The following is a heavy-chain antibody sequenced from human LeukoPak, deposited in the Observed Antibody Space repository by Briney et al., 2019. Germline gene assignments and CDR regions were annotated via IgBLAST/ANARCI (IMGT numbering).Heavy chain of an antibody. J-gene: IGHJ4*02. CDR1: GGSINSGTYR. Sequence: PSETLSLTCNVSGGSINSGTYRWAWIRQPPGKGLEWVGNVYYNGYTYYHPSLESRVTISVDTSKNQLSLKLNSVTAADTAVYYCATHYVWGSGRYYSLDYWGQGTLVTVSS. V-gene: IGHV4-39*01. CDR3: ATHYVWGSGRYYSLDY. D-gene: IGHD3-16*02. CDR2: VYYNGYT.